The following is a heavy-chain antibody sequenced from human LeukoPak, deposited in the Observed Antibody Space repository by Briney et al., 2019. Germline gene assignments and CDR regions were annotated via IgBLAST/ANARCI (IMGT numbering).Heavy chain of an antibody. CDR2: IHSGGST. D-gene: IGHD6-13*01. J-gene: IGHJ4*02. Sequence: GGSLRLSCAASGFTVSSNYMSWVRQAPGKGLEWVSVIHSGGSTYYADSVKGRFTSSRDNSKNTLYLQMHSLRVEDTAVYYCAREGFTSSWYHNYWGQGTLVTVSS. V-gene: IGHV3-66*01. CDR1: GFTVSSNY. CDR3: AREGFTSSWYHNY.